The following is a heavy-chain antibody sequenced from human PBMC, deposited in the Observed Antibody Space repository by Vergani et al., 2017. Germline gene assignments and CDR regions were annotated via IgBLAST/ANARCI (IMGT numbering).Heavy chain of an antibody. CDR1: GYTFTNYY. CDR3: ARDRWGHSGWYSNSHFDY. J-gene: IGHJ4*02. V-gene: IGHV1-46*03. CDR2: INPSGGST. Sequence: VQLVQSGADVKKPGASVKVSCKSSGYTFTNYYIHWVRQAPGQGLEWMGIINPSGGSTTYAQKFQGRLTMAMDTSTSTVYMELSSLRSEDTAVYYCARDRWGHSGWYSNSHFDYWGQGTLVTVSS. D-gene: IGHD6-19*01.